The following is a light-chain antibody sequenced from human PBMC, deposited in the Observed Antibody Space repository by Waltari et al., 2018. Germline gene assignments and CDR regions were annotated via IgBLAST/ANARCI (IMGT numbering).Light chain of an antibody. J-gene: IGLJ2*01. CDR3: HSRETFSTRL. V-gene: IGLV3-19*01. Sequence: SSDLTQDPSLSVALGQTVRITCQGYSLRRYYASWYQKRPGQAPILVLYGPDNRPSGIPDRFSGSTSGNTASLTITGAQAEDEADYYCHSRETFSTRLFGGGTRLTV. CDR1: SLRRYY. CDR2: GPD.